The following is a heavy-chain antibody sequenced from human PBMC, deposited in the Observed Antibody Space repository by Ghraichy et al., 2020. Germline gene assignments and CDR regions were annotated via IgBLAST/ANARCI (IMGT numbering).Heavy chain of an antibody. CDR1: GFTFSSYT. CDR3: ARDRGLSVAVAGPFDY. CDR2: ISYDGTNK. D-gene: IGHD6-19*01. J-gene: IGHJ4*02. V-gene: IGHV3-30*01. Sequence: GESLNISCAASGFTFSSYTMHWVRQAPGKGLEWVAVISYDGTNKYYADSVKGRFTISRDNSKNTLYLQMNSLRTEDTAVYSCARDRGLSVAVAGPFDYWGQGTLVTVSS.